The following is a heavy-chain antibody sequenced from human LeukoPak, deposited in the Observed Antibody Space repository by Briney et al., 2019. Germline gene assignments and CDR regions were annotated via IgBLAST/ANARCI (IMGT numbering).Heavy chain of an antibody. CDR1: GYTLTKLS. V-gene: IGHV1-24*01. Sequence: ASVKVSFKVSGYTLTKLSMHWVRQAPGKGLEWVGGFDPEDGETMYAQKFQGRVTMTEDTSTDTAYMELSSLGSEDTAVYYCAREPVAHAIAARPYYGYYGMDVWGQGTTVTVSS. J-gene: IGHJ6*02. CDR2: FDPEDGET. D-gene: IGHD6-6*01. CDR3: AREPVAHAIAARPYYGYYGMDV.